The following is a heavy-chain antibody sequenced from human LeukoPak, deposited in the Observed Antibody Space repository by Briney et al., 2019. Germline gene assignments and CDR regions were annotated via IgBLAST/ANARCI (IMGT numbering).Heavy chain of an antibody. J-gene: IGHJ4*02. CDR2: ISSSSSYI. D-gene: IGHD3-9*01. Sequence: GGSLRLSCAASGFTFSSYSMNWVRQAPGKGLEWVSSISSSSSYIYYADSVKGRFTISRDNAKNSLYLQMNSLRAEDTAVYYCARDDHYDILTGLPGLDYWGQGTLVTVSS. V-gene: IGHV3-21*01. CDR3: ARDDHYDILTGLPGLDY. CDR1: GFTFSSYS.